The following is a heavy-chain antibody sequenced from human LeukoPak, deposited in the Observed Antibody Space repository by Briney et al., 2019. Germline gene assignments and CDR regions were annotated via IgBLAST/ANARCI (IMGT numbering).Heavy chain of an antibody. CDR2: ISYDGSNK. CDR3: ARAGAMVTMEALSY. CDR1: GFTFSSYA. J-gene: IGHJ4*02. Sequence: GRSLRLSCAASGFTFSSYAMHWVRQAPGKGLEWVAVISYDGSNKYYADSVKGRFTISRDNSKNTLYLQMNSLRAEDTAVYYCARAGAMVTMEALSYWGQGTLVTVSS. V-gene: IGHV3-30*04. D-gene: IGHD5-18*01.